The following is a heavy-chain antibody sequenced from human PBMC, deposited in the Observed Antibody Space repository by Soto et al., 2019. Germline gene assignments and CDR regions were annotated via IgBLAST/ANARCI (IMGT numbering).Heavy chain of an antibody. V-gene: IGHV4-4*02. D-gene: IGHD3-10*01. J-gene: IGHJ4*02. CDR3: AREPGVQMQVAY. Sequence: QVQLQESGPGLVKPSETLSLTCAVSGDSISSDHWWTWVRQPPGKGLEWIGEIYHDGRTNYNPSLKSRGPLSLDKSTNQFSLNLTSVTAADTAVYFCAREPGVQMQVAYWGRGPLVTVSS. CDR2: IYHDGRT. CDR1: GDSISSDHW.